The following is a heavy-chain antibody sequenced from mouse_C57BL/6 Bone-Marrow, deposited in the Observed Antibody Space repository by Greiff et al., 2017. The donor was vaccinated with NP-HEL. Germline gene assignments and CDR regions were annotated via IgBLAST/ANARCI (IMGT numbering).Heavy chain of an antibody. D-gene: IGHD2-12*01. J-gene: IGHJ1*03. Sequence: VKLVESGAELVKPGASVKLSCQASGYTFTEYTIHWVTQRSGQGLEWIGWFYPGSGSIKYNEKFKDKATLTADKSSSTVYMELSRLTSEDSAVYFCARHDVYDWYFDVWGTGTTVTVSS. CDR2: FYPGSGSI. CDR3: ARHDVYDWYFDV. V-gene: IGHV1-62-2*01. CDR1: GYTFTEYT.